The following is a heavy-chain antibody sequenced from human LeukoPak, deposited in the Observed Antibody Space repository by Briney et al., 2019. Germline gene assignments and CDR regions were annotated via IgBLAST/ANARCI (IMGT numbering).Heavy chain of an antibody. CDR2: VLASGGTT. CDR3: TKEHDYSNFAEDY. Sequence: GGSLRLSCAVSGLTFSNYAMTWVRQAPGKGLEWVSSVLASGGTTLYADSVKGRFTISRDNSYNTLYLQMSSLRAEDTAVYYCTKEHDYSNFAEDYWGQGTLVTVSS. J-gene: IGHJ4*02. D-gene: IGHD4-11*01. V-gene: IGHV3-23*01. CDR1: GLTFSNYA.